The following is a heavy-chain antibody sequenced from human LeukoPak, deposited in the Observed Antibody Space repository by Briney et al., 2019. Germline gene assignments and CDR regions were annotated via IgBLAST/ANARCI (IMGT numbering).Heavy chain of an antibody. V-gene: IGHV1-69*05. J-gene: IGHJ4*02. Sequence: ASVKVSCKASGGTFSSYAISWVRQAPGQGLEWMGGIIPIFGTANYAQKFQGRVTITRDTSASTAYMELSSLRSEDTAVYYCARKGSYYDSSGYYYEGNFDYWGQGTLVTVSS. CDR1: GGTFSSYA. D-gene: IGHD3-22*01. CDR3: ARKGSYYDSSGYYYEGNFDY. CDR2: IIPIFGTA.